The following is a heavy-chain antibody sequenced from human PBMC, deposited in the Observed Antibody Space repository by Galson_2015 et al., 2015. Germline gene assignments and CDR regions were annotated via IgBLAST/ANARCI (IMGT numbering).Heavy chain of an antibody. CDR2: ISWDGGST. V-gene: IGHV3-43*01. CDR1: GFTFDDYT. Sequence: SLRLSCTASGFTFDDYTMHWVRQAPGKGLEWVSLISWDGGSTYYADSVKGRFTISRDNSKNSLYLRMNSLRTENTALYYCAKESWVPVRAFDYWGQGTLVTVSS. J-gene: IGHJ4*02. CDR3: AKESWVPVRAFDY. D-gene: IGHD1-1*01.